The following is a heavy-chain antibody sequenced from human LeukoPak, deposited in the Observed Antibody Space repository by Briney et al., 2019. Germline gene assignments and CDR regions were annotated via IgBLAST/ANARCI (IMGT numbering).Heavy chain of an antibody. V-gene: IGHV3-74*01. CDR2: IHSDGSGT. Sequence: GGSLRLSCAASGFIFSSYWMHWVRQAPGKGLVWVSRIHSDGSGTAYADSVKGRFTISRDNAKNTLYLEMNSLRAEDTAVYYCTRGPVEMSTIADYWGQGTLVTVSS. CDR3: TRGPVEMSTIADY. J-gene: IGHJ4*02. D-gene: IGHD5-24*01. CDR1: GFIFSSYW.